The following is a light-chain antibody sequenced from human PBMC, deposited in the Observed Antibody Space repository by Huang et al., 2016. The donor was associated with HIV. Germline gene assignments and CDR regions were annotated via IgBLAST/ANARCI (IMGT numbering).Light chain of an antibody. V-gene: IGKV1-9*01. CDR1: QDIANS. CDR3: QQLHSYPIT. CDR2: AAS. J-gene: IGKJ5*01. Sequence: ITCQASQDIANSLAWYQHKPGRAPKLLISAASTLQSGVPSRFSGGSAGTYFTLIITNLQPDDFASYYCQQLHSYPITFGQGTRLDI.